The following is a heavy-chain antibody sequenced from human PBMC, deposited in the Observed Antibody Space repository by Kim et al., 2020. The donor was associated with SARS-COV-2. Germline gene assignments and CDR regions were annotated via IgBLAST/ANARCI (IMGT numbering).Heavy chain of an antibody. Sequence: ASVKVSCKASGYTFTGYYMHWVRQAPGQGLEWMGWINPNSGGTNYAQKFQGRVTMTRDTSISTAYMELSRLRSDDTAVYYCASSYYYDSSGYYYAGAFDIWGQGTMVTVSS. J-gene: IGHJ3*02. V-gene: IGHV1-2*02. CDR3: ASSYYYDSSGYYYAGAFDI. CDR1: GYTFTGYY. CDR2: INPNSGGT. D-gene: IGHD3-22*01.